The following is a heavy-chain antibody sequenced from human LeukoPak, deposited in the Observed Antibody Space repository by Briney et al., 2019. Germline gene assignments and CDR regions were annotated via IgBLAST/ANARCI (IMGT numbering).Heavy chain of an antibody. CDR1: GLTFSSYS. J-gene: IGHJ4*02. V-gene: IGHV3-21*01. CDR2: IGSSSSYI. D-gene: IGHD3-10*01. Sequence: GGSLRLSCAASGLTFSSYSMNWVRQAPGKGLEWVSSIGSSSSYIYYADSVKGRFTISRDNAKNSLYLQMNSLRAEDTAVYYCARAFLGGGWYWGQGTLVTVSS. CDR3: ARAFLGGGWY.